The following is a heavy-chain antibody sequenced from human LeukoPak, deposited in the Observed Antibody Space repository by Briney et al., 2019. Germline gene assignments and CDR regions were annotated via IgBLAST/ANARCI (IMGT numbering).Heavy chain of an antibody. CDR1: GFTFSNFG. CDR3: AKGGSSWSEIDY. CDR2: IRYDGSNE. V-gene: IGHV3-30*02. Sequence: GGSLRLSCAASGFTFSNFGMHWVRQTPGKGLEWAAFIRYDGSNEYFADSVKGRVTISRDNSKNTLYLQMNSLRAEDTAVYYCAKGGSSWSEIDYWGQGTLVTVSS. J-gene: IGHJ4*02. D-gene: IGHD6-13*01.